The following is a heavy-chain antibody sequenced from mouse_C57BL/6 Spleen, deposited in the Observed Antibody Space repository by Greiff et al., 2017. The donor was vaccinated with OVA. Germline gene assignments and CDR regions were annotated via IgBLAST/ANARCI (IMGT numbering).Heavy chain of an antibody. CDR1: GYTFTSYW. CDR3: ARTGPWYAMDY. D-gene: IGHD4-1*01. J-gene: IGHJ4*01. Sequence: QVQLQQPGAELVKPGASVKLSCKASGYTFTSYWMHWVKQRPGQGLEWIGMIHPNSGSTNYNEKFKSKATLTVDKSSSTAYMELRSLTSEDTAVYYCARTGPWYAMDYWGQGTSVTVSS. CDR2: IHPNSGST. V-gene: IGHV1-64*01.